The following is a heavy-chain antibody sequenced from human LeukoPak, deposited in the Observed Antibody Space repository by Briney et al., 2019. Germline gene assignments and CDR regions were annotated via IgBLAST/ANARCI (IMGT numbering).Heavy chain of an antibody. Sequence: GGSLRLSCAASGFTVSSNYVSWVRQAPGKGLEWVSVIYSSGSTNYADSVKGRFTISRDNSKNTLYLQMNSLRAEDTAVYYCAKELNWEGIDYWGQGTLVTVSS. D-gene: IGHD7-27*01. CDR2: IYSSGST. CDR3: AKELNWEGIDY. V-gene: IGHV3-53*01. CDR1: GFTVSSNY. J-gene: IGHJ4*02.